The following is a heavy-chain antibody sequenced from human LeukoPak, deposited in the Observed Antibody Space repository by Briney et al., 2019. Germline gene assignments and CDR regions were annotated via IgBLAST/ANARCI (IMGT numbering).Heavy chain of an antibody. J-gene: IGHJ4*02. Sequence: GGSLRLSCAGSGFTFGGYGMHWFRQTPGKGLEWVAVIAYDGSRAFYADSVKGRFTISRDNSKNTMSVQMDDLRAEDTAVYYCARSSRAARWFDYWGQGTLVTVSS. CDR1: GFTFGGYG. D-gene: IGHD6-6*01. CDR2: IAYDGSRA. CDR3: ARSSRAARWFDY. V-gene: IGHV3-33*01.